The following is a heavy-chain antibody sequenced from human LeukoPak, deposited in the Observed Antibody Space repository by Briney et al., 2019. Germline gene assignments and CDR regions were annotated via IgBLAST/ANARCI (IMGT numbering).Heavy chain of an antibody. Sequence: PGGSLRLSCAASGFTFGSYAMSWVRQAPGKGLEWVSAISGSGGSTYYADSVKGRFTISRGNSKNALYLQMNSLRAEDTAVYYCAKEIPYGIVVVPAATDWGQGTLVTVSS. D-gene: IGHD2-2*01. J-gene: IGHJ1*01. CDR1: GFTFGSYA. CDR3: AKEIPYGIVVVPAATD. CDR2: ISGSGGST. V-gene: IGHV3-23*01.